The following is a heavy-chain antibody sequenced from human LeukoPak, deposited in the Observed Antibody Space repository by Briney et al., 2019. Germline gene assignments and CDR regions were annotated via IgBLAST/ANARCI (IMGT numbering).Heavy chain of an antibody. CDR3: ARDPYYYDSSGYYYESFDY. CDR1: GYTFTSYG. V-gene: IGHV1-18*01. CDR2: ISAYNGNT. Sequence: ASVKVSCKASGYTFTSYGISWVRQAPGQGLEWMGWISAYNGNTNYAQKLQGRVTMTTDTSTSTAYMELRSLRSDDTAVYYCARDPYYYDSSGYYYESFDYWGQGTLVTVSS. D-gene: IGHD3-22*01. J-gene: IGHJ4*02.